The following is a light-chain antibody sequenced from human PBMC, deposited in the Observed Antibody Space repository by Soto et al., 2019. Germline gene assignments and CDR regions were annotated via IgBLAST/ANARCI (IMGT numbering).Light chain of an antibody. Sequence: DIQMTQSPSTLSASVGDRVTITCWASQSIGSWLAWHQQKPGKAPKLLIYDGTYLESGVPSRFSGSGSGTEFTLTISSLQPDDSATYYCQQYNSYSPCTFGQGTKVDIK. CDR3: QQYNSYSPCT. CDR1: QSIGSW. J-gene: IGKJ2*02. CDR2: DGT. V-gene: IGKV1-5*01.